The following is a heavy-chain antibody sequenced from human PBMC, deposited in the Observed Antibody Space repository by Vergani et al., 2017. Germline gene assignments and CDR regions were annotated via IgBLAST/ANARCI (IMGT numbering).Heavy chain of an antibody. J-gene: IGHJ5*02. Sequence: QLQLQESGPGLVKPSATLSLTCSVSGASIRSSNYYWGWIRQPPGKGLEWIASIYYSGSTYYNPSLKSRVTISVDTSKNQFSLKLSSVTAADTAVYYCASLSGSYSGGWFDPWGQGTLVTVSS. CDR1: GASIRSSNYY. CDR2: IYYSGST. CDR3: ASLSGSYSGGWFDP. V-gene: IGHV4-39*07. D-gene: IGHD1-26*01.